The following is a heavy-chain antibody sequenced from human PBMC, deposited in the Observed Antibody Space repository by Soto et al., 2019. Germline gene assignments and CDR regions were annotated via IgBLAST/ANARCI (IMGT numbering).Heavy chain of an antibody. CDR2: IYYAGST. CDR3: ERGLTTLYYFDS. V-gene: IGHV4-31*03. Sequence: QVQLQESGPGLVKSSQTLSLTCSVSGGSISRSVYYWTWLRQHPGKGLEWIGHIYYAGSTYSNPSLKSRLSMSLDTSKNQFSLKVSSVTAADTAVYYCERGLTTLYYFDSWGQGTLVSVSS. J-gene: IGHJ4*02. D-gene: IGHD1-1*01. CDR1: GGSISRSVYY.